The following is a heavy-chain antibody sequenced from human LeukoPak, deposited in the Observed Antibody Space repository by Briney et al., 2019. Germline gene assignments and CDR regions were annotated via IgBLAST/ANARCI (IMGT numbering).Heavy chain of an antibody. Sequence: SVKVSCKASGGTFSSYAISWVRQAPGQGLEWMGGIIPIFGTANYAQKFQGRVTITADESTSTAYMELSSLRSEDTAVYYCAGGDSSGYYLLYFDYWGQGTLVTVSS. CDR1: GGTFSSYA. CDR2: IIPIFGTA. CDR3: AGGDSSGYYLLYFDY. J-gene: IGHJ4*02. D-gene: IGHD3-22*01. V-gene: IGHV1-69*13.